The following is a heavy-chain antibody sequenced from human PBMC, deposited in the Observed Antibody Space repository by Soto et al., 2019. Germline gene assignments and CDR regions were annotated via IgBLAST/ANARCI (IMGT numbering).Heavy chain of an antibody. D-gene: IGHD3-9*01. CDR2: LSSSSSYT. CDR1: VFTFSDYY. CDR3: ARGLEYYDILTGYWTLYGMDV. Sequence: WGSLLLSCAASVFTFSDYYMSWIRQAQGKGMDLVSYLSSSSSYTNYADSVKGRFTISRDNAKNSLYLQMNSLRDEDTAVYYCARGLEYYDILTGYWTLYGMDVWGQGTTVTVSS. J-gene: IGHJ6*02. V-gene: IGHV3-11*06.